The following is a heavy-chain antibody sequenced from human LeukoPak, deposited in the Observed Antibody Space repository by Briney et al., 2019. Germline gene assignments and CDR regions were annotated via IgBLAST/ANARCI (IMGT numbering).Heavy chain of an antibody. CDR1: GFTFSSYS. CDR3: ARDLGGIRYCSGGSCYPGWFDP. J-gene: IGHJ5*02. Sequence: GGSLRLSCAASGFTFSSYSMNWVRQAPGKGLEWVSYISSSSSTIYYADSVKGRFTISRDNAKNSLYLQMNSLRAEDTAVYYCARDLGGIRYCSGGSCYPGWFDPWGQGTLVTVSS. V-gene: IGHV3-48*01. CDR2: ISSSSSTI. D-gene: IGHD2-15*01.